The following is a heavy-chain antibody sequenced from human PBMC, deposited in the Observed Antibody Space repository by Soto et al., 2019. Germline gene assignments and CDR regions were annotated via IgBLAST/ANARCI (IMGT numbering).Heavy chain of an antibody. V-gene: IGHV3-33*01. D-gene: IGHD3-22*01. CDR3: ARDRYTYDSRAYQGVDWYFDL. CDR2: IWYDGSHE. Sequence: GGSLRLSCAASGFTFNNYGMHWVRQAPGKGLEWVAVIWYDGSHESYADSVKGRFTISRDNSKNTLYLQMNSLRAEDTAVYYCARDRYTYDSRAYQGVDWYFDLWGRGTLVTVSS. J-gene: IGHJ2*01. CDR1: GFTFNNYG.